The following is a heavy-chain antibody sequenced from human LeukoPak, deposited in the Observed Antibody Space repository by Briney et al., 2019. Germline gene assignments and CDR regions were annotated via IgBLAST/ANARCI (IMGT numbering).Heavy chain of an antibody. CDR3: ARDRGAKSRYYFDY. CDR1: GFPFSDYY. CDR2: ISSSSSTI. V-gene: IGHV3-11*04. J-gene: IGHJ4*02. Sequence: GGSLRLSCAASGFPFSDYYMSWIRQAPGKGLEWVSYISSSSSTIYYADSVKGRFTISRDNAKNSLYLQMNSLRAEDTAVYYCARDRGAKSRYYFDYWGQGTLVTVSS. D-gene: IGHD3-10*01.